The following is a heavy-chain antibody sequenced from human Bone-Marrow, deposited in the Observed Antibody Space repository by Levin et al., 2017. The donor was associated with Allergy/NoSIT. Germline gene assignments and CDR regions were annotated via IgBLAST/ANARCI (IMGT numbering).Heavy chain of an antibody. CDR2: ISYDGSNK. CDR3: AKDGEDIVVVPAARANYYYYYMDV. J-gene: IGHJ6*03. V-gene: IGHV3-30*18. D-gene: IGHD2-2*01. Sequence: HAGGSLRLSCAASGFTFSSYGMHWVRQAPGKGLEWVAVISYDGSNKYYADSVKGRFTISRDNSKNTLYLQMNSLRAEDTAVYYCAKDGEDIVVVPAARANYYYYYMDVWGKGTTVTVSS. CDR1: GFTFSSYG.